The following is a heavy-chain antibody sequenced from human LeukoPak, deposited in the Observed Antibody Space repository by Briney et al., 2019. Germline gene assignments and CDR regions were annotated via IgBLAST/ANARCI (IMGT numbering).Heavy chain of an antibody. J-gene: IGHJ4*02. CDR1: GYTFTVYY. Sequence: ASVKVSCKASGYTFTVYYMHWVRQAPGQGLEWMGWINPNSGGANYAQKFQGRVTMTRDTSISTAYVELSKLRSDDRAVYYCARDATARDYSNFDYWGQGTLVTVSS. CDR2: INPNSGGA. D-gene: IGHD4-11*01. CDR3: ARDATARDYSNFDY. V-gene: IGHV1-2*02.